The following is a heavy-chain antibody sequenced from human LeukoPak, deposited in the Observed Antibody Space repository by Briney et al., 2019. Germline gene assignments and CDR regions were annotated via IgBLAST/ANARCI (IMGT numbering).Heavy chain of an antibody. J-gene: IGHJ6*03. CDR2: ITSISTNT. D-gene: IGHD1-26*01. V-gene: IGHV3-21*01. CDR1: GFSFSGYN. Sequence: GGPLRLPCGVSGFSFSGYNLDGVRQSPGKGLEWVASITSISTNTFYADPVKGGITFPRASARNSLSLKINRSRPEHTADYSCARDPCSVTYGETFYDYMDVGGKGTTAT. CDR3: ARDPCSVTYGETFYDYMDV.